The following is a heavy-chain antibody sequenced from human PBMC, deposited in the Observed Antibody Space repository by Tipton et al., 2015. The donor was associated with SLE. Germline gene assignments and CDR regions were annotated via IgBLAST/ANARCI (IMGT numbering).Heavy chain of an antibody. J-gene: IGHJ4*02. CDR3: ARDHYGSLDY. V-gene: IGHV4-39*07. Sequence: TLSLTCTVSGGSISSSTYYWGWIRPPPGKGLEWIGNINYSGTTYYNPSLRSRVTISVDTSKNQFSLKMTSVTAAYTAVYYCARDHYGSLDYWGQGMLVTVSS. D-gene: IGHD3-16*01. CDR1: GGSISSSTYY. CDR2: INYSGTT.